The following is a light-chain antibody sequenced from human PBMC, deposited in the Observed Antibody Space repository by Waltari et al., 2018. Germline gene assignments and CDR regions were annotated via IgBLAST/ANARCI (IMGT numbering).Light chain of an antibody. CDR2: WAS. CDR1: QSVLYSSNNKNY. J-gene: IGKJ1*01. Sequence: DIVITQSPDSLAVSLGERATINCKSSQSVLYSSNNKNYLAWYQQRPGQPPKLLIYWASTRESGVPDRFSGSGSGTDFTLTISSLLAEDVAVYYCQQYYAIPRTFGQGTKVEIK. CDR3: QQYYAIPRT. V-gene: IGKV4-1*01.